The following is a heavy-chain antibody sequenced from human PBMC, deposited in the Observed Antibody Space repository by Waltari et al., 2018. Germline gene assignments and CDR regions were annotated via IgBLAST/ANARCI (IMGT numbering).Heavy chain of an antibody. CDR2: IQYDGRNK. V-gene: IGHV3-30*02. CDR1: GFSFCSSG. CDR3: VKESPEAGRDY. J-gene: IGHJ4*02. Sequence: QVQLVESGGGVVQPGESLRLYCAASGFSFCSSGMHWVRQAPGKGLEWVAFIQYDGRNKYNVDSVRGRFTISRDNSKNTLYLQMSSLGIDDTAVYYCVKESPEAGRDYWGQGTLVTVS. D-gene: IGHD1-26*01.